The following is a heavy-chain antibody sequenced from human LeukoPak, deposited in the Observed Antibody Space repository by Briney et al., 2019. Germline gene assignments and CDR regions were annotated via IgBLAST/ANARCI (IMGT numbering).Heavy chain of an antibody. Sequence: GGSLRLSCAASGFTFSSYAMSWVRQAPGKGLEWVSYISSSGSTIDYADSVKGRFTISRDNAKSSLYLQMNSLRAEDTAVYYCSRLRGYSYGYADYWGQGTLVTVSS. CDR2: ISSSGSTI. J-gene: IGHJ4*02. CDR3: SRLRGYSYGYADY. CDR1: GFTFSSYA. D-gene: IGHD5-18*01. V-gene: IGHV3-48*04.